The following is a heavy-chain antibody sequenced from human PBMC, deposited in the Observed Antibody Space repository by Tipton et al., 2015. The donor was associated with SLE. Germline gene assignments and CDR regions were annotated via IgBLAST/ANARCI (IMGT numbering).Heavy chain of an antibody. D-gene: IGHD1-26*01. CDR2: INHSGST. V-gene: IGHV4-34*01. CDR3: ARGNQKERAFDI. Sequence: TLSLTCAVYGGSFSGYYWSWIRQPPGKGLEWIGEINHSGSTNYNPSLKSRVTISVDTSKNQFSLKLSSLRSEDTAVYYCARGNQKERAFDIWGQGTMVTVSS. J-gene: IGHJ3*02. CDR1: GGSFSGYY.